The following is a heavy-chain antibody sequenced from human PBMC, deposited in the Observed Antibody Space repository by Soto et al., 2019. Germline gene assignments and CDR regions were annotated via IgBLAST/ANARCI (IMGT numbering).Heavy chain of an antibody. CDR2: IYHSGST. Sequence: QVQLQESGPGLVKPSGTLSLTCAVSSGSISSSNWWSWVRQPPGKGLEWIGEIYHSGSTNYNPSLKSRVTISVDKSKNQFSLKLSSVTAADTAVYYCARRQGRVATIRLFDYWGQGTLVTVSS. J-gene: IGHJ4*02. D-gene: IGHD5-12*01. V-gene: IGHV4-4*02. CDR3: ARRQGRVATIRLFDY. CDR1: SGSISSSNW.